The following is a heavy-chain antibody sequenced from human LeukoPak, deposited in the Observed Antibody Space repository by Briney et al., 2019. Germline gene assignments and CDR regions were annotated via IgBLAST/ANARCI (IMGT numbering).Heavy chain of an antibody. Sequence: PSETLSLTCTVSGVSISSSNSYWGWIRQPPGKGLEWISSIYYSGNTYYNASLKSQVSISIDTSKNQFSLRLTSVTAADTAVYYCARQTGSGLFILPGGQGTLVTVSP. CDR1: GVSISSSNSY. V-gene: IGHV4-39*01. D-gene: IGHD3/OR15-3a*01. CDR3: ARQTGSGLFILP. CDR2: IYYSGNT. J-gene: IGHJ4*02.